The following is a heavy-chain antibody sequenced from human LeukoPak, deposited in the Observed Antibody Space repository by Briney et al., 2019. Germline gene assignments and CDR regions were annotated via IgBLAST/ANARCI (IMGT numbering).Heavy chain of an antibody. D-gene: IGHD3-22*01. CDR2: ISSSGSTI. Sequence: GGSLRLPCAASGFTFSDYYMSWIRQAPGKGLEWVSYISSSGSTIYYADSVKGRFTISRDNAKNSLYLQMNSLRAEDTAVYYCARDYNYDSSGLDAFDIWGQGTMVTVSS. CDR1: GFTFSDYY. J-gene: IGHJ3*02. V-gene: IGHV3-11*01. CDR3: ARDYNYDSSGLDAFDI.